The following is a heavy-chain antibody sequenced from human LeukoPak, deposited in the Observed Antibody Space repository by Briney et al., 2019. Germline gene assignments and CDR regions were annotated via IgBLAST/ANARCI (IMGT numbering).Heavy chain of an antibody. CDR3: ARDLGRYCSGGSCYSSHTDY. D-gene: IGHD2-15*01. V-gene: IGHV1-2*02. CDR2: INPNSGGT. Sequence: GASVKVSCKASGYTFTCYYMHWVRQAPGQGLEWMGWINPNSGGTNYAQKFQGRVTMTRDTSISTAYMELSRLRSDDTAVYYCARDLGRYCSGGSCYSSHTDYWGQGTLVTVSS. J-gene: IGHJ4*02. CDR1: GYTFTCYY.